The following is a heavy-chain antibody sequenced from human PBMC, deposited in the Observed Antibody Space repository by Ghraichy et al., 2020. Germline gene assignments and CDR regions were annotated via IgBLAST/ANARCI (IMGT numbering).Heavy chain of an antibody. CDR1: GGSISGYAYY. J-gene: IGHJ3*02. V-gene: IGHV4-61*02. D-gene: IGHD3-10*01. Sequence: SETLSLTCTVSGGSISGYAYYWSWIRQPAGKGLEFIGRISSSGATNYNPSLKSRVAMSVDESRSQFYLKLISVTAADTAVYYCARVAPSGRPHAAFDIWGQGTMVTFSS. CDR3: ARVAPSGRPHAAFDI. CDR2: ISSSGAT.